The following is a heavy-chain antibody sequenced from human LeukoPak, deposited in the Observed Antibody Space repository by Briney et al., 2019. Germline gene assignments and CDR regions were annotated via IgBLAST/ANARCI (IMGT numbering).Heavy chain of an antibody. CDR1: GGTFSSYA. Sequence: SVKVSCKASGGTFSSYAISWVRQAPGQGLEWMGGIIPISGTANYAQKFQGRVTITADKSTSTAYMELSSLRSEDTAVYYCARDVGAKIVFDIWDQGTMVTVSS. CDR2: IIPISGTA. D-gene: IGHD1-26*01. J-gene: IGHJ3*02. CDR3: ARDVGAKIVFDI. V-gene: IGHV1-69*06.